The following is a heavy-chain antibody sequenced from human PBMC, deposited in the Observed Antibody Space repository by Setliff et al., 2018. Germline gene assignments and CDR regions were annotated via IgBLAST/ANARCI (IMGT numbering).Heavy chain of an antibody. J-gene: IGHJ4*02. V-gene: IGHV4-38-2*01. CDR1: GYSISSGYY. D-gene: IGHD3-22*01. Sequence: NPSETLSLTCAVSGYSISSGYYWGWIRQPPGKGLEWIGSIYYRGSTYYNPSLKSRVTMSVDASKNPFSLKLSSVTAADTAAYYCARGDSSGYYYILFDFWGQGTLVTVSS. CDR2: IYYRGST. CDR3: ARGDSSGYYYILFDF.